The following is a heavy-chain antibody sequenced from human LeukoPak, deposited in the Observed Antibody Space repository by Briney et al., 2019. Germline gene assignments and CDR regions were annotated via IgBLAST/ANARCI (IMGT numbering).Heavy chain of an antibody. CDR2: IYHSGST. V-gene: IGHV4-59*12. CDR3: ARVGGVITIFGVVTPGYWFDP. D-gene: IGHD3-3*01. Sequence: SETLSLTCTVSGGSISSYYWSWIRQPPGKGLEWIGYIYHSGSTYYNPSLKSRVTISVDRSKNQFSLKLSSVTAADTAVYYCARVGGVITIFGVVTPGYWFDPWGQGTLVTVSS. J-gene: IGHJ5*02. CDR1: GGSISSYY.